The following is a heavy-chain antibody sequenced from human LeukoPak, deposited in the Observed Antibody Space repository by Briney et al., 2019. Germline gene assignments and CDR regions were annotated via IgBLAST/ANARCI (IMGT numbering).Heavy chain of an antibody. J-gene: IGHJ4*02. CDR1: GSTFSDYW. Sequence: GGSLRLSCAASGSTFSDYWMNWVRQTPGKGLEWVANIKRDGSDQNYVDSVKGRFTISRDDAKNSLYLQMNSLRAEDTAMYYCVGPKDWGQGTLVTVSS. CDR2: IKRDGSDQ. V-gene: IGHV3-7*01. CDR3: VGPKD.